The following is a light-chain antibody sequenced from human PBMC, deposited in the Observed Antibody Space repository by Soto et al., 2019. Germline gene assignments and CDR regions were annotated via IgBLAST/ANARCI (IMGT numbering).Light chain of an antibody. CDR1: QSISSS. Sequence: IVMTQSPATLSLSPGERATLSCRASQSISSSLAWYQQKPGQAPRLLISDAATRATGILARFIGGGSCTEFTLTIVSRQSEDFALYYCHQYSSWPPGTFGQGTKVDIK. CDR3: HQYSSWPPGT. V-gene: IGKV3-15*01. J-gene: IGKJ1*01. CDR2: DAA.